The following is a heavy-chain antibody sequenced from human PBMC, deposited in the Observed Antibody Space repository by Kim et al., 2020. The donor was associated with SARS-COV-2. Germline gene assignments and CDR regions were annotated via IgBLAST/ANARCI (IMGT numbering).Heavy chain of an antibody. Sequence: ASVKVSCKASGNTFTSYYMHWVRQAPGQGLEWMGIINPSGGSTSYAQKFQGRVTMTRDTSTSTVYMELSSLRSEDTAVYYCARDLSRFVDLWGIVGASPLSNGMDVWGQGTTVTVSS. J-gene: IGHJ6*02. CDR3: ARDLSRFVDLWGIVGASPLSNGMDV. CDR2: INPSGGST. D-gene: IGHD1-26*01. CDR1: GNTFTSYY. V-gene: IGHV1-46*01.